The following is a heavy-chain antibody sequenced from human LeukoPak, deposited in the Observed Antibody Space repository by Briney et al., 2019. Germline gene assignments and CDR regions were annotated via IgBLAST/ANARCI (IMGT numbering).Heavy chain of an antibody. V-gene: IGHV3-23*01. CDR2: ISGSGGST. Sequence: GGSLRLSCLASGFTFSDFAMNWVRQAPGKGLEWVSAISGSGGSTYYADSVKGRFTISRDNSKNTLYLQMNSLRAEDTAVYYCAKGGTMVRGVIVRWFDPWGQGTLVTVSS. J-gene: IGHJ5*02. CDR3: AKGGTMVRGVIVRWFDP. D-gene: IGHD3-10*01. CDR1: GFTFSDFA.